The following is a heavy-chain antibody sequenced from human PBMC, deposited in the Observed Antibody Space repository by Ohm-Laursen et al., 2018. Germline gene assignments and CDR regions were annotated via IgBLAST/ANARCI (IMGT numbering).Heavy chain of an antibody. Sequence: GSLRLSCAATGFTFSSYAMSWVRQAPGKGLEWVSAISGSGGSTYYADSVKGRFTISRDNSKNTLYLQMNSLRAEDTAVYYCAKVGSAMIVVLSFDYWGQGTLVTVSS. CDR2: ISGSGGST. V-gene: IGHV3-23*01. J-gene: IGHJ4*02. D-gene: IGHD3-22*01. CDR3: AKVGSAMIVVLSFDY. CDR1: GFTFSSYA.